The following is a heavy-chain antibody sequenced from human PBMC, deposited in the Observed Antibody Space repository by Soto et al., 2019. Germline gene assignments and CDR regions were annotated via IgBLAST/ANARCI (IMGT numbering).Heavy chain of an antibody. CDR1: GYTFTSYD. CDR3: ARGVFSGSRKGSYYYMDV. D-gene: IGHD3-10*01. J-gene: IGHJ6*03. V-gene: IGHV1-8*01. Sequence: ASVKVSCKASGYTFTSYDINWVRQATGQGLEWMGWMNPNSGNTGYAQKFQGRVTMTRNTSISTAYMELSSLRSEDTAVYYCARGVFSGSRKGSYYYMDVWGKGTTVTVSS. CDR2: MNPNSGNT.